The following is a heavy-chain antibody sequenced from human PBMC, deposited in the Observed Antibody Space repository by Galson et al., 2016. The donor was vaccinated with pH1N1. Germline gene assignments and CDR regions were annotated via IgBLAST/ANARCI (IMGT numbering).Heavy chain of an antibody. V-gene: IGHV4-61*02. J-gene: IGHJ4*01. CDR2: IYSSGRT. Sequence: TLSLTCTVSGGSISSTDYYWNWIRQPAGEGLEWIGRIYSSGRTNYNPSLKTRVTMSVDTSKNQFSLKLRSVTAADTAVYFCARDRAPESFDGLSPFDSWGQGTLVTVSS. CDR3: ARDRAPESFDGLSPFDS. CDR1: GGSISSTDYY. D-gene: IGHD3-9*01.